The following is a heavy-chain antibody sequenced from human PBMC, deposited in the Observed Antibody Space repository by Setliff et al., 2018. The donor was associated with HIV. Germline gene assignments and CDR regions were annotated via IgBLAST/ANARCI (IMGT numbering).Heavy chain of an antibody. J-gene: IGHJ3*02. D-gene: IGHD3-3*01. CDR1: DGSFSGYY. Sequence: SETLSLTCAVYDGSFSGYYWSWIRQPPGKGLEWIGEIDHSGSTNYNPSLRSRVIMSMDTSKNHFSLKLTSVTAADTAVYYCARPLTTSYNFWGDAFAIWGQGTMVTVSS. CDR3: ARPLTTSYNFWGDAFAI. CDR2: IDHSGST. V-gene: IGHV4-34*01.